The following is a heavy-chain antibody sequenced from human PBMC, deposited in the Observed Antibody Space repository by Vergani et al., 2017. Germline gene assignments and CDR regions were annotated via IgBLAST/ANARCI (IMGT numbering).Heavy chain of an antibody. CDR1: GFSLSTSGVG. D-gene: IGHD6-19*01. J-gene: IGHJ4*02. V-gene: IGHV2-70*12. CDR3: ARHHYSSGWYDY. CDR2: IDWDDDK. Sequence: QITLKESGPTLVKPTQTLTLTCTFSGFSLSTSGVGVGWIRQPPGKALEWLALIDWDDDKFYSTSLKTRLTISKDTSKNQVVLTMTNMDPVDTATYYCARHHYSSGWYDYWGQGTLVTVSS.